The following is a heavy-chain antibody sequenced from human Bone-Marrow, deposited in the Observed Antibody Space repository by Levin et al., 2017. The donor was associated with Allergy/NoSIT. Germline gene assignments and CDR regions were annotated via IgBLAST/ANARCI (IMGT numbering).Heavy chain of an antibody. J-gene: IGHJ6*02. D-gene: IGHD6-13*01. Sequence: ASVKVSCKASGYTFTSYGISWVRQAPGQGLEWMGWISAYNGNTNYAQKLQGRVTMTTDTFTSTDYMELRSLRSDYTAVYYCARVRAAGTDYYYYGMDVWGQGTTVTVSS. V-gene: IGHV1-18*01. CDR3: ARVRAAGTDYYYYGMDV. CDR2: ISAYNGNT. CDR1: GYTFTSYG.